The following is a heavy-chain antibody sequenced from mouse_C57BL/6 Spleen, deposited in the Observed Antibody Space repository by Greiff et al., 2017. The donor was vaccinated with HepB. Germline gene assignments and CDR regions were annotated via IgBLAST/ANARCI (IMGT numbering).Heavy chain of an antibody. V-gene: IGHV1-82*01. CDR1: GYAFSSSW. CDR3: AREGDYYGSLFAY. J-gene: IGHJ3*01. D-gene: IGHD1-1*01. CDR2: IYPGDGDT. Sequence: QVQLQQSGPELVKPGASVKISCKASGYAFSSSWMNWVKQRPGKGLGWIGRIYPGDGDTNYNGKFKGKATLTADKSSSTAYMQLSSLTSEDSAVYFCAREGDYYGSLFAYWGQGTLVTVSA.